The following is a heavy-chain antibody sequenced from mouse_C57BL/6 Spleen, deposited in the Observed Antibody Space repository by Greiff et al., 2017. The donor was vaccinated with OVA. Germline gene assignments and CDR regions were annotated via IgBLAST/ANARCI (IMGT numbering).Heavy chain of an antibody. Sequence: QVQLQQPGAELVRPGTSVKLSCKASGYTFTSYWMHWVKQRPGQGLEWIGVIDPSDSYTNYNQKFKGKATLTVDTSSSTAYMQLSSLTSEDSAVYYCARGKSYEYDVPWFAYWGQGTLVTVSA. J-gene: IGHJ3*01. CDR2: IDPSDSYT. CDR1: GYTFTSYW. D-gene: IGHD2-4*01. V-gene: IGHV1-59*01. CDR3: ARGKSYEYDVPWFAY.